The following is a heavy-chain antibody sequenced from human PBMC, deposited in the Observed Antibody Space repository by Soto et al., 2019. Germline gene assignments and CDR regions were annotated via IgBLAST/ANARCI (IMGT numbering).Heavy chain of an antibody. J-gene: IGHJ4*02. CDR3: ARGRVEYCSSTSCYSSYYFDY. Sequence: GGSLRLSCAASGFTFSSYSMNWVRQAPGKGLEWVSYISSSSSTIYYADSVKGRFTISRDNAKNSLYLQMNSLRAEDTAVYYCARGRVEYCSSTSCYSSYYFDYWGQGTLVTVSS. D-gene: IGHD2-2*01. CDR2: ISSSSSTI. V-gene: IGHV3-48*01. CDR1: GFTFSSYS.